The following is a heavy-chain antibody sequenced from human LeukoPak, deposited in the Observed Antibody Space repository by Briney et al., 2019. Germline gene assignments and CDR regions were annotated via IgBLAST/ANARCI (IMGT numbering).Heavy chain of an antibody. CDR2: IYYSGST. CDR1: GGSISSSSYY. J-gene: IGHJ4*02. Sequence: PSETLSLTCTVSGGSISSSSYYWGWIRQPPGKGLEWIGSIYYSGSTYYNPSLKSRVTISVDTSKNQLSLKLSSVTAADTAVYYCARSRQQLVNYWGQGTLVTVSS. V-gene: IGHV4-39*07. CDR3: ARSRQQLVNY. D-gene: IGHD6-13*01.